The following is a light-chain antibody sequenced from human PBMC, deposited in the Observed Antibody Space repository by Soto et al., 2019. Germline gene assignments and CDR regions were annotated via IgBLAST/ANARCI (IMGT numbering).Light chain of an antibody. CDR1: QSLLFSSNKKNY. Sequence: DIVMTQSPASLAVSLGERATINSKSSQSLLFSSNKKNYLAWYQQRPGQPPKLLIYWASSRESGVPDRFTGSGSGTDFTLSISSLQAEDVAVYYCQQFYSSPLTFGGGTKVEIK. CDR2: WAS. J-gene: IGKJ4*01. V-gene: IGKV4-1*01. CDR3: QQFYSSPLT.